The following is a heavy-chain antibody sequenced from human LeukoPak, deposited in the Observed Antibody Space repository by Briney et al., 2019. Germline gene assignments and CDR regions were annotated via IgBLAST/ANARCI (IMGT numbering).Heavy chain of an antibody. Sequence: ASVKVSCKASGYTFTSYDINWVRQATGQGLEWMGWMNPNSGKTGYAQKFQGRVTMTRNTSISTAYMELRSLRSEDTAVYYCARGGRAIKQQLEGNWFVPWGQGTLVTVSS. CDR2: MNPNSGKT. CDR1: GYTFTSYD. CDR3: ARGGRAIKQQLEGNWFVP. D-gene: IGHD6-13*01. J-gene: IGHJ5*02. V-gene: IGHV1-8*01.